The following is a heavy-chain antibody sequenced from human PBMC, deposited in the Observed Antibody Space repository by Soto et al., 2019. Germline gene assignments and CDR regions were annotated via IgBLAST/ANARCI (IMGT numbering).Heavy chain of an antibody. V-gene: IGHV4-39*01. J-gene: IGHJ4*02. CDR3: ALQPSFNIAVAAPWDY. D-gene: IGHD6-19*01. CDR2: IYYSGST. CDR1: GGSISSSSYY. Sequence: SETLSLTCTVSGGSISSSSYYWGWIRQPPGKGLEWIGSIYYSGSTYYNPSLKSRVTISVDTSKNQFSLKLSSVTAADTAVYYCALQPSFNIAVAAPWDYWGQGTLVTVSS.